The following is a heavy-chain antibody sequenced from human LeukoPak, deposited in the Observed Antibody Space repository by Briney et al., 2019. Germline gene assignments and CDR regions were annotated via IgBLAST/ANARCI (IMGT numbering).Heavy chain of an antibody. CDR1: GYSFNTYY. Sequence: ASVKVSCKASGYSFNTYYMNWVRQAPGQGLEWMGWMHPNSDDTGYAQKFQGRVTMTRNTSISTAYMELSSLRPEDTAVYYCARHFGTGDNFDYWGQGTLLIVSS. J-gene: IGHJ4*02. D-gene: IGHD1-1*01. CDR2: MHPNSDDT. CDR3: ARHFGTGDNFDY. V-gene: IGHV1-8*02.